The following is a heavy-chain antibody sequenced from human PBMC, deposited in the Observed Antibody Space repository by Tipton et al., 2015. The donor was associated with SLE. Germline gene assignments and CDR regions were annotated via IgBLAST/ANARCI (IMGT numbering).Heavy chain of an antibody. CDR3: AKDYNHDNADYN. J-gene: IGHJ4*02. D-gene: IGHD4-17*01. Sequence: PGLVKPSETLSLTCSVSGGSISSRSHYWGWIRQPPGKGLEWIGEIHHSGSTNSNPSLKSRVTISVDKSKNQFSLKLSSVTVADTAVYYCAKDYNHDNADYNWGQGTLVIVSS. CDR2: IHHSGST. V-gene: IGHV4-39*07. CDR1: GGSISSRSHY.